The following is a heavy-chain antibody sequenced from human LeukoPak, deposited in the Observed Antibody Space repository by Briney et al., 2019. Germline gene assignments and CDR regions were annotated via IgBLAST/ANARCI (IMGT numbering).Heavy chain of an antibody. J-gene: IGHJ5*02. D-gene: IGHD6-13*01. CDR2: IYTSGST. CDR1: GGSISSGSYY. Sequence: SETLSLTCTVSGGSISSGSYYWSWIRQPAGKGLEWIGRIYTSGSTNYNPSLKSRVTISVDTSKDQFSLKLSSVTAADTAVYYCARIYSSSWFLNWFDPWGQGTLVTVSS. CDR3: ARIYSSSWFLNWFDP. V-gene: IGHV4-61*02.